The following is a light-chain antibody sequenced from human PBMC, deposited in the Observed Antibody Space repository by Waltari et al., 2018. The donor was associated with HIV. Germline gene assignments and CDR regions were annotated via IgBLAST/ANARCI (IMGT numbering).Light chain of an antibody. V-gene: IGLV2-23*02. CDR2: DVS. J-gene: IGLJ2*01. CDR1: SSDVGGYTY. Sequence: QSALTPPASVSGSPGQSLTISCPGTSSDVGGYTYVSWYQQHPGKAPKLMIYDVSTRPSGVSNRFSGSKSGNTASLTISGLQAEDESDYYCCSYAGSSTFAVFGGGTKLTVL. CDR3: CSYAGSSTFAV.